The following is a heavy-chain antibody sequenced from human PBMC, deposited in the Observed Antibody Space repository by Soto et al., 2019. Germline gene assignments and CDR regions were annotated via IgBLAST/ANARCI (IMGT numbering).Heavy chain of an antibody. J-gene: IGHJ4*02. CDR2: FDPEDGET. CDR1: GYTLTELS. CDR3: ATQADLAVPGHFDY. V-gene: IGHV1-24*01. D-gene: IGHD6-19*01. Sequence: ASVKVSCKVSGYTLTELSMHWVRQAPGKGLEWMGGFDPEDGETIYAQKFQGRVTMTEDTSTDTAYMELSSLRSEDTAVYYCATQADLAVPGHFDYWGQGTLVTVSS.